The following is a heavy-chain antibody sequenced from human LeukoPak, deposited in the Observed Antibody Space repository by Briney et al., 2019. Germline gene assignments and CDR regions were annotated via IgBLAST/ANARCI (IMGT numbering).Heavy chain of an antibody. J-gene: IGHJ5*02. D-gene: IGHD1-26*01. CDR1: GGSISYYY. V-gene: IGHV4-59*08. CDR3: ARRAEHGWFDP. Sequence: SETLSLTCTVSGGSISYYYWSWIRQSPGKGLEWIGHIFHTGLTNYNPSLENRVGISLDTSKTQFSLRLTSVTAADTAVYYCARRAEHGWFDPWGQGTLVTVSS. CDR2: IFHTGLT.